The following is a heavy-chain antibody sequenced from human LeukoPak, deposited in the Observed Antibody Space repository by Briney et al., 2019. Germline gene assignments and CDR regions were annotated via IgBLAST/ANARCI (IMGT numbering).Heavy chain of an antibody. V-gene: IGHV1-18*01. CDR2: ISAYNGNT. Sequence: ASVKGSCKASGYTFTSYGISWVRQAPGQGLEWMGWISAYNGNTNYAQKLQGRVTMTTDTSTSTAYMELRSLRSDDTAVYYCARVPIYYDSSGYRYYFDYWGQGTLVTVSS. CDR1: GYTFTSYG. D-gene: IGHD3-22*01. J-gene: IGHJ4*02. CDR3: ARVPIYYDSSGYRYYFDY.